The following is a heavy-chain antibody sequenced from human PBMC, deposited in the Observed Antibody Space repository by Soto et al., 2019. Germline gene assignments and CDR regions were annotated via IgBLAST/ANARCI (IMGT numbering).Heavy chain of an antibody. J-gene: IGHJ5*02. CDR3: ARDRRDTSRWYGNWFDP. CDR1: GGTFSSYA. V-gene: IGHV1-69*13. D-gene: IGHD6-13*01. Sequence: SVKVSCKVSGGTFSSYAIGWVRQAPGQGLEWMGGIIPISGSANHAQKFQGRVTFTADESTSTAHMELSSLRSEDTAVYYCARDRRDTSRWYGNWFDPWGQGTLVTVSS. CDR2: IIPISGSA.